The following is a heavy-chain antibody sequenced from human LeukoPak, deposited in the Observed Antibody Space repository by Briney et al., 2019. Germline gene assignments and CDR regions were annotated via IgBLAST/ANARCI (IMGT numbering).Heavy chain of an antibody. CDR2: IYWNDDK. D-gene: IGHD2-2*01. CDR3: FDY. CDR1: GFSLSSAGAG. Sequence: SGPTLVNPTQTLTLTCTFSGFSLSSAGAGVGWVRQPPGKALEWLALIYWNDDKRYSPSLKTRLTIMTNMGPVDTGTYFCAHALSRTSWRYYFDYWGQGTLVTVSS. J-gene: IGHJ4*02. V-gene: IGHV2-5*01.